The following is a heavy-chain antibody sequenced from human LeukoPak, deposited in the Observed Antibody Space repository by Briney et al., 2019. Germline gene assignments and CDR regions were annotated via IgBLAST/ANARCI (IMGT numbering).Heavy chain of an antibody. CDR1: GYTFTGYG. V-gene: IGHV1-18*01. CDR2: ITTNNGNT. J-gene: IGHJ6*03. Sequence: ASVKVSCKASGYTFTGYGISWVRQAPGQGLEWMGWITTNNGNTYYAQKLQGRVTMTTDTSTTTAYMELRSLRSDDTAVYYCARADYCSSTSCYNSYMDVWGKGTTVTVSS. CDR3: ARADYCSSTSCYNSYMDV. D-gene: IGHD2-2*02.